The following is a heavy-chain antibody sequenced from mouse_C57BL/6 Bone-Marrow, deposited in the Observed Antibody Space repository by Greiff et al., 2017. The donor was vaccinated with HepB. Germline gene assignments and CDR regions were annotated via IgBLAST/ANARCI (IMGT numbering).Heavy chain of an antibody. V-gene: IGHV1-55*01. CDR1: GYTFTSYW. CDR3: SRGNYYGSSYLAWFAY. J-gene: IGHJ3*01. CDR2: IYPGSGST. Sequence: VQLQHPGAELVKPGASVKMSCKASGYTFTSYWITWVKQRPGQGLEWIGDIYPGSGSTNYNEKFKSKATLTVDTSSSTAYMQLSSLTSEDSAVYYCSRGNYYGSSYLAWFAYWGQGTLVTVSA. D-gene: IGHD1-1*01.